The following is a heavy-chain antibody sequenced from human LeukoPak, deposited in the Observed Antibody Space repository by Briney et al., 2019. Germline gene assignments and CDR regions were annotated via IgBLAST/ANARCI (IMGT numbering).Heavy chain of an antibody. CDR2: TKKDGSEK. V-gene: IGHV3-7*01. CDR1: GFSFSRYW. D-gene: IGHD1-20*01. J-gene: IGHJ6*03. CDR3: AREFGVTGATGYYYCYMDV. Sequence: GGSLRLSCEASGFSFSRYWMSWVRQAPGKGLEWVADTKKDGSEKHYVDSVEGRFTISRDNAKNSLYLQMNSLRAEDTAVYYCAREFGVTGATGYYYCYMDVWGKGTTVTVSS.